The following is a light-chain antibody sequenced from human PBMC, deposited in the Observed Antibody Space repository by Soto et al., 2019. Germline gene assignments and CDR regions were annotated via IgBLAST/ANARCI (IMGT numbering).Light chain of an antibody. Sequence: DIQMTQYPSTLSASVGDRVTITCRASQSISSYLNWYQQKPGKAPKLLIYAASSLQSGVPSRFSGSGSGTDFTLTISRLQSEDFAVYFCQQYYNWRPRFGQGTKVDI. CDR3: QQYYNWRPR. CDR2: AAS. CDR1: QSISSY. J-gene: IGKJ1*01. V-gene: IGKV1-39*01.